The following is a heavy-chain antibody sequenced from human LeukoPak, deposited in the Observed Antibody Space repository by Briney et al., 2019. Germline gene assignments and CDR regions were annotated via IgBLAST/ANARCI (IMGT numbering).Heavy chain of an antibody. D-gene: IGHD2-8*02. CDR2: ISGSDSGT. CDR1: GFTFSSYA. J-gene: IGHJ4*02. CDR3: AKGQSGRCSGVICYPFDF. V-gene: IGHV3-23*01. Sequence: GGSLRLSCAASGFTFSSYAMSWVRQAPGKRLEWVSAISGSDSGTYRADSVKGRFTISRDNSKNTLYLQMNSLRAEDTAFYYCAKGQSGRCSGVICYPFDFWGQGTLVTVSS.